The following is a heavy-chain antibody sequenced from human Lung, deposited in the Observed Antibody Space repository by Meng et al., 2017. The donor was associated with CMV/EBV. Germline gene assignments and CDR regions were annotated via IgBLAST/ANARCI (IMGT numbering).Heavy chain of an antibody. CDR1: GYTFTGYD. CDR3: ASHRPELHKYGNDV. V-gene: IGHV1-8*01. D-gene: IGHD1-1*01. CDR2: INPNSGNT. J-gene: IGHJ4*02. Sequence: ASXXVSXKASGYTFTGYDMNWVRQATGQGLEWMGWINPNSGNTDYAQKFQGRVTMTRNTSISTAYMELSSLRSEDTAVYYCASHRPELHKYGNDVWGQGTPVTVSS.